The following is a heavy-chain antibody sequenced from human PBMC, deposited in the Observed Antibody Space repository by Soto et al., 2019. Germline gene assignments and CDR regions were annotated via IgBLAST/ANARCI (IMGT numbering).Heavy chain of an antibody. V-gene: IGHV3-23*01. CDR2: ISGSGGST. J-gene: IGHJ3*02. D-gene: IGHD2-15*01. CDR3: AKRPVARGAFDI. Sequence: LRLSCAASGFTFSSYAMSWVRQAPGKGLEWVSAISGSGGSTYYADSVKGRFTISRDNSKNTLYLQMNSLRAEDTAVYYCAKRPVARGAFDIWGQGTMVTVSS. CDR1: GFTFSSYA.